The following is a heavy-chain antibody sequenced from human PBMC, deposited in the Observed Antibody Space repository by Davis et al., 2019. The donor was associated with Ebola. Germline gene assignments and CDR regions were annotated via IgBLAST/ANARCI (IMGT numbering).Heavy chain of an antibody. J-gene: IGHJ3*02. CDR3: AKDIRGRPFCDAFDI. Sequence: GESLKISCAASGFSFSSYGMNWVRQAPGKGLEWVSGLNRYGSSTFYADSVKGRFTISRDNSKSTLYLQMNSLRAEDTAVYYCAKDIRGRPFCDAFDIWGQGTMVTVSS. CDR2: LNRYGSST. D-gene: IGHD3-16*01. V-gene: IGHV3-23*01. CDR1: GFSFSSYG.